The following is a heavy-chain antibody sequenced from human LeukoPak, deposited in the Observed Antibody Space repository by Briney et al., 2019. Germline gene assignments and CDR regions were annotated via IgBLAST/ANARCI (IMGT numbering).Heavy chain of an antibody. J-gene: IGHJ3*02. CDR2: IHTDITA. V-gene: IGHV3-66*01. CDR1: GFTVSSNY. CDR3: ARAQGGHWPRPFDI. Sequence: GGSLRLSCAASGFTVSSNYMNWVRQAPGKGLEWVSVIHTDITAYYADSVKGRFTISRDNSKNTLSLQMNSLRAEDTAVYYCARAQGGHWPRPFDIWGLGTMVTVSS. D-gene: IGHD1-1*01.